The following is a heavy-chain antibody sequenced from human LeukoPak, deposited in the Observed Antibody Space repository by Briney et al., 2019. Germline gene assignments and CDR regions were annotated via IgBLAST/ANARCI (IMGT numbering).Heavy chain of an antibody. CDR2: ISYDGNNR. CDR1: GFTFSSYG. J-gene: IGHJ4*02. D-gene: IGHD1-26*01. Sequence: GGALRLSCAASGFTFSSYGMHWVRQAPGKGLEWVTFISYDGNNRKYADSVAGRFTISRDNSKNTLYLEMNSVRPEDTALYYCVRKIGSPPSPGHFDYWGQGTLVTVSS. CDR3: VRKIGSPPSPGHFDY. V-gene: IGHV3-30*03.